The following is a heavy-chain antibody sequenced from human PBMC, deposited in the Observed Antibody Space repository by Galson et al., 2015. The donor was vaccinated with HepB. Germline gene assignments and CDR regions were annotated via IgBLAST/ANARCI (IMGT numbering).Heavy chain of an antibody. CDR2: LSASGVHT. Sequence: SLRLSCAATGFTFDSYGMHWVRQAPGKGLEWVSALSASGVHTYYPDPVKGRFIVSRDNSKNTLFLQMSSLRADDTAVYYCAKEGYASGTSAYYYMDVWGKGTTVAVSS. J-gene: IGHJ6*03. V-gene: IGHV3-23*01. CDR3: AKEGYASGTSAYYYMDV. CDR1: GFTFDSYG. D-gene: IGHD3-10*01.